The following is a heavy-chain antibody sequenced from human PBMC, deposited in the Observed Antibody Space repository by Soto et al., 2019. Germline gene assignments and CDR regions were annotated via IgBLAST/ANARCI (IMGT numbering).Heavy chain of an antibody. J-gene: IGHJ4*02. D-gene: IGHD4-4*01. CDR1: GYTFTSYG. CDR2: ISAYNGNT. V-gene: IGHV1-18*01. CDR3: ARDYLSSKPSLSYFDY. Sequence: ASVKVSCKASGYTFTSYGISWVRQAPGQGLEWMGFISAYNGNTNYAQKLQGRLTMTRDTSTSTVYMELSSLRSEDAAVFYCARDYLSSKPSLSYFDYWGQGALVTVSS.